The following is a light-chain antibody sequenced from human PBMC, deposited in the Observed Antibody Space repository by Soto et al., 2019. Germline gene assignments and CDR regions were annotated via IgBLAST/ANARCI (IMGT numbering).Light chain of an antibody. CDR3: HQYGSSVLT. Sequence: EVVLTQSPDTLSLSPGERATLSCRASQSVSTNSLAWYQQKPGQAPRPLIYGASRRATGTPDRFSGSGSGTDFTLIISRMEPEDFAVYYCHQYGSSVLTFGGGTKVEIK. J-gene: IGKJ4*01. V-gene: IGKV3-20*01. CDR1: QSVSTNS. CDR2: GAS.